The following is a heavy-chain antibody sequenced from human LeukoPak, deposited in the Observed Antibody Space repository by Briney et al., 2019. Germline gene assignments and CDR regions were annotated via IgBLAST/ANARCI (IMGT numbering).Heavy chain of an antibody. J-gene: IGHJ4*02. V-gene: IGHV3-15*01. CDR2: IKSKTDGGTT. CDR3: TTVMITFGGVIVIPNYFDY. CDR1: GFTFINAW. D-gene: IGHD3-16*02. Sequence: PGGSLRLSCAASGFTFINAWMNWVRQAPGKGLEWVGRIKSKTDGGTTDYAAPVKGRFTISRDDSKNTLYLQMNSLKTEDTAVYYCTTVMITFGGVIVIPNYFDYWGQGTLVTVSS.